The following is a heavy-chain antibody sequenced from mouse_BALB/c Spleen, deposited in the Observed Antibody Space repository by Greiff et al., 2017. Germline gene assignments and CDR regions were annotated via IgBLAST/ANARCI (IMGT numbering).Heavy chain of an antibody. J-gene: IGHJ4*01. CDR3: AKGGGYADGDAMDY. CDR1: GYTFTSYW. V-gene: IGHV1-69*02. D-gene: IGHD2-2*01. Sequence: VQLQQPGAELVKPGASVKLSCKASGYTFTSYWMHWVKQRPGQGLEWIGEIDPSDSYTNYNQKFKGKATLTVDKSSSTAYMQLSSLTSEGSAVYYCAKGGGYADGDAMDYWGQGTSVTVSS. CDR2: IDPSDSYT.